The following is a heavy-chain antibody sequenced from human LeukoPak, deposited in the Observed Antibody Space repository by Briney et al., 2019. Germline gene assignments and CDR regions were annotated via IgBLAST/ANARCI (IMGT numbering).Heavy chain of an antibody. D-gene: IGHD1-14*01. CDR1: GFTFSSYS. CDR3: ARTGRASDAFDI. V-gene: IGHV3-21*01. CDR2: ISSSSSYI. J-gene: IGHJ3*02. Sequence: PGGSLRLSCAASGFTFSSYSMYWVRQAPGKGLEWVSSISSSSSYIYYADSVKGRFTISRDNAKNSLYLQMNSLRAEDTAVYYCARTGRASDAFDIWGQGTMVTVSS.